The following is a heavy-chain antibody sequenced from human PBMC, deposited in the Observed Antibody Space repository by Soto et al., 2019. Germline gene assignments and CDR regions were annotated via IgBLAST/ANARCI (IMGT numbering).Heavy chain of an antibody. Sequence: SQTLSLTCAISGDSVSSNSAAWNWIRQSPSRGLEWLGRTYYRSKWYNDYAVSVKSRITINPDTSKNQFSLQLNSVTPEDTAVYYCARVLVEYSSSSAYYHYGMDVWGQGTTVTVSS. CDR1: GDSVSSNSAA. CDR3: ARVLVEYSSSSAYYHYGMDV. V-gene: IGHV6-1*01. CDR2: TYYRSKWYN. D-gene: IGHD6-6*01. J-gene: IGHJ6*02.